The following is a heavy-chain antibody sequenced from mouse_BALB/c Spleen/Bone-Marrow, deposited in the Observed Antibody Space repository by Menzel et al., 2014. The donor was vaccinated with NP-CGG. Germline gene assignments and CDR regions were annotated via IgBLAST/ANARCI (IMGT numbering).Heavy chain of an antibody. Sequence: EVKLEESGGGLVQPGGSLRLSCAASGFTFSSYTMSWVRQTPEKRLEWVAYISNGGGSTYYPDTIKGRFTISRDNAENTLYLQMSSLKSEDTAMYYCTRHVGNPYAMDYWGQGTSVTVSS. J-gene: IGHJ4*01. CDR2: ISNGGGST. CDR3: TRHVGNPYAMDY. CDR1: GFTFSSYT. D-gene: IGHD3-1*01. V-gene: IGHV5-12-2*01.